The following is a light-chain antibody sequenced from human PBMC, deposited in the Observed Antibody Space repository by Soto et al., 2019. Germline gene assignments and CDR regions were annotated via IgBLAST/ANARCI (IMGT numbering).Light chain of an antibody. V-gene: IGLV2-8*01. CDR2: EVS. CDR1: SSDVGEYNY. CDR3: SSYTSSSTHVV. Sequence: QSVLTQPPSASGSPGQSVTIPCTGTSSDVGEYNYVSWYQHHPGKVPKLLIYEVSKRPSGVPDRFSGSKSGNTASLTVSGLQAEDEADYYCSSYTSSSTHVVFGGGTKLTVL. J-gene: IGLJ2*01.